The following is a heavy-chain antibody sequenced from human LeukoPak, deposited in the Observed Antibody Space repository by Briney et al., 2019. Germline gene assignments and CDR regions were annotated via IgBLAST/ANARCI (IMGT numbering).Heavy chain of an antibody. CDR1: GGSISSYY. CDR2: IYISGTT. J-gene: IGHJ4*02. D-gene: IGHD4-17*01. Sequence: SETLSLTCTVSGGSISSYYWSWIRQPPGKGLEWIGYIYISGTTNYNPSLKSRVTMSVDTFKNQLSMKLTSVTAADTAVYYCARGSDFGDCWGQGTLVTVSS. CDR3: ARGSDFGDC. V-gene: IGHV4-59*01.